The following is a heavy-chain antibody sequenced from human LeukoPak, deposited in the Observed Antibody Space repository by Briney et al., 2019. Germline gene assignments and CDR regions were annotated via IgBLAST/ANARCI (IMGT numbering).Heavy chain of an antibody. D-gene: IGHD3-10*01. CDR3: AKEKGTTMVRGVTYYFDY. CDR1: GFTFDDYG. CDR2: INWNGGST. Sequence: PGGSLRLSCAASGFTFDDYGMSWVRQAPGKGLEWVSGINWNGGSTGYADSVKGRFTISRDNSKNTLYLQMNSLRAEDTAVYYCAKEKGTTMVRGVTYYFDYWGQGTLVTVSS. J-gene: IGHJ4*02. V-gene: IGHV3-20*04.